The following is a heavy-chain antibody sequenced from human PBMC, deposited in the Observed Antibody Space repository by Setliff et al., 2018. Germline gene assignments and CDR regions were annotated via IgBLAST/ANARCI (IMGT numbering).Heavy chain of an antibody. Sequence: SETLSLTCTVSGGSISSGDYYWSWIRQPPGKGLEWIGYIYYSGSTYYNPSLKSRVTISVDTSKNQFSLKLSSVTAADTAVYYCASLGILGSWYGVDYWGQGTLVTVSS. CDR2: IYYSGST. V-gene: IGHV4-30-4*08. CDR3: ASLGILGSWYGVDY. J-gene: IGHJ4*02. D-gene: IGHD6-13*01. CDR1: GGSISSGDYY.